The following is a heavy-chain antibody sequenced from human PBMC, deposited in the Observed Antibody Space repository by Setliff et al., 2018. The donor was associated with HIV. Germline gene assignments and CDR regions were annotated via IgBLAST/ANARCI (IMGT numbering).Heavy chain of an antibody. CDR1: SYSISSGYY. J-gene: IGHJ4*02. V-gene: IGHV4-38-2*01. D-gene: IGHD3-10*01. Sequence: SETLSLTCAASSYSISSGYYWGWIRQPPGKGLEWIGNIYHSGSTYYNPSLKSRVTISVDTSKNQFSLKLSSVTAADTAVYYCARVQVSGTYPIDYWGQGTLVTVSS. CDR3: ARVQVSGTYPIDY. CDR2: IYHSGST.